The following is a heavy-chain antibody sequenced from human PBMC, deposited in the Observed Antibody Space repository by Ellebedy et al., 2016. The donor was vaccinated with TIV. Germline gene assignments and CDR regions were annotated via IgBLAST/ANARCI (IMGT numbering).Heavy chain of an antibody. Sequence: PAGSLRLSCAASGFSFSNYWMTWVRQAPGKGLEWVANINQDGSEEQYVDSVKGRFTISRDNAKNSLYLQMSSLRAEDTAVYYCARDPAGRTWGAFDLWGQGTMATVSS. J-gene: IGHJ3*01. CDR3: ARDPAGRTWGAFDL. CDR1: GFSFSNYW. D-gene: IGHD1-26*01. CDR2: INQDGSEE. V-gene: IGHV3-7*03.